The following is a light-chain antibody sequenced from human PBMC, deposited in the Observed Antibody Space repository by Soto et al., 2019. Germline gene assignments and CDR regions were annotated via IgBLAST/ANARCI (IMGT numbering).Light chain of an antibody. J-gene: IGLJ1*01. CDR1: SSNIGTNA. V-gene: IGLV1-44*01. Sequence: QSVLTQPPSASGTPGQRVTISCSGGSSNIGTNAVNWYQQLPGTAPKLLIYNNNRRPSGVPDRFSGSKSGTSASLAISGLQSEDEADYYCEAWDDSMNGYVFGTGTKVTVL. CDR2: NNN. CDR3: EAWDDSMNGYV.